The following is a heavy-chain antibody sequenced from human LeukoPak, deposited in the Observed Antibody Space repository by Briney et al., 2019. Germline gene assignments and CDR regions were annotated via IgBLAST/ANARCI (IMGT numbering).Heavy chain of an antibody. D-gene: IGHD2-8*01. V-gene: IGHV3-9*01. Sequence: PGRSLRLSCAASGFTFDDYAMHWVRQAPGKGLEWVSGISWNSGSIGYADSVKGRFTISRDNVKNSLYLQMNSLRAEDTALYYCARAPGVRYYYYMDVWGKGTTVTVSS. J-gene: IGHJ6*03. CDR3: ARAPGVRYYYYMDV. CDR2: ISWNSGSI. CDR1: GFTFDDYA.